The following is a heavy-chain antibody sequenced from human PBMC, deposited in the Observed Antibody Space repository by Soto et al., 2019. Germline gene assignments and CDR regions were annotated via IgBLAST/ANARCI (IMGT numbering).Heavy chain of an antibody. Sequence: EVQLVESGGGLVQPGGSLRLSCAASGFTFSSYDMHWVRQATGKGLEWVSAIGTAGDTYYPGSVKGRFTISRENAKNSLYLQMNSLRAEDTAVHYCAGSHYSSGWYYFDYWGQGTLVTVSS. V-gene: IGHV3-13*01. J-gene: IGHJ4*02. CDR2: IGTAGDT. CDR3: AGSHYSSGWYYFDY. D-gene: IGHD6-19*01. CDR1: GFTFSSYD.